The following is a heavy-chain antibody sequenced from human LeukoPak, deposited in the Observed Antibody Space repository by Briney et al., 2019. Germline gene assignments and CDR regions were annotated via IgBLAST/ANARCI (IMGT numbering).Heavy chain of an antibody. CDR2: ISSSGSTI. V-gene: IGHV3-11*01. Sequence: GGSLRLSCAASGFTFNDYYMSWIRQAPGKGLEWVSYISSSGSTIYYADSVKGRFTISRDNAKNSLYLQMNSLRAEDTAVYYCARDGRYYYDSSGVFPVGAFDIWGQGTMVTVSS. CDR3: ARDGRYYYDSSGVFPVGAFDI. CDR1: GFTFNDYY. J-gene: IGHJ3*02. D-gene: IGHD3-22*01.